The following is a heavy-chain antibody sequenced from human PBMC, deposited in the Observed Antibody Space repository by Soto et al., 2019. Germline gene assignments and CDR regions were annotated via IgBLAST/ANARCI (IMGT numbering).Heavy chain of an antibody. CDR3: ARDRERITIFGVAKVNFDY. CDR1: GYTFTSYG. Sequence: VSVKVSCKASGYTFTSYGISWVRQAPGQGLEWMGWISAYNGNTNYAQKFQGRVTMTTDTSTSTAHMELRSLRSDDTAVYYCARDRERITIFGVAKVNFDYWGQGTLVTVSS. V-gene: IGHV1-18*01. CDR2: ISAYNGNT. D-gene: IGHD3-3*01. J-gene: IGHJ4*02.